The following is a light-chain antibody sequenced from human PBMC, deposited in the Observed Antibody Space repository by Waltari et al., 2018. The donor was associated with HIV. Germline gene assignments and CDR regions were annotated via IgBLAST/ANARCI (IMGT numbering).Light chain of an antibody. V-gene: IGKV2-28*01. Sequence: DIVMTQSPLSLPVTPGEPASISCRSSQILLHSNGYNYLDWYLQKPGQSPQLLIYLGSNPASGVPHRFGGRVSGTDCTLRISRVEAEDVGVYYCMQAIQTPPSFGPGTKLEIK. J-gene: IGKJ2*01. CDR1: QILLHSNGYNY. CDR2: LGS. CDR3: MQAIQTPPS.